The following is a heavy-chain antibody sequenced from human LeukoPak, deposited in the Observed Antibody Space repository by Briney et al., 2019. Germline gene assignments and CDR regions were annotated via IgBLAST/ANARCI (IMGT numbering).Heavy chain of an antibody. V-gene: IGHV3-7*02. CDR3: APTDYGAKGNWFDP. CDR2: IKEDGSEK. J-gene: IGHJ5*02. Sequence: PGGSLRLSCAASGFTFSNNWMSWIRQAPGKGLEWVANIKEDGSEKYHVDSVKGRFTISRDNAKNTLYLQMNSLRAEDTAVYYCAPTDYGAKGNWFDPWGQGTLVTVSS. CDR1: GFTFSNNW. D-gene: IGHD4-23*01.